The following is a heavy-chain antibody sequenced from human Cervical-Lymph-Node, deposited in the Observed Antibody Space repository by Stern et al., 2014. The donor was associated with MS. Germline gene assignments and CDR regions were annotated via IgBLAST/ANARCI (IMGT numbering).Heavy chain of an antibody. CDR3: ARGKDYYDSSGYAFDY. V-gene: IGHV4-59*01. D-gene: IGHD3-22*01. CDR2: IYYSGST. CDR1: GGSISTNY. Sequence: VQLLESGPGLVKPSETLSLTCTVSGGSISTNYWSWIRQPPGKGLEWIGYIYYSGSTNYNPSLKSRVTISVDTSKNQFSLKLSSVTAADTAVYYCARGKDYYDSSGYAFDYWGRGALVTVSS. J-gene: IGHJ4*02.